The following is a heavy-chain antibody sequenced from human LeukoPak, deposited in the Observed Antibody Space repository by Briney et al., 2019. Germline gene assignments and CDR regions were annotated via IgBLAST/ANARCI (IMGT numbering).Heavy chain of an antibody. CDR2: IYTSGST. J-gene: IGHJ3*02. D-gene: IGHD6-6*01. V-gene: IGHV4-61*02. CDR3: ARGSSKGDAFDI. Sequence: PSQTLSLTCTVSGGSISSGGYYWSWIRQPPGKGLEWIGRIYTSGSTNYNPSLKSRVTISVDTSKNQFSLKLSSVTAADTAVYYCARGSSKGDAFDIWGQGTMVTVSS. CDR1: GGSISSGGYY.